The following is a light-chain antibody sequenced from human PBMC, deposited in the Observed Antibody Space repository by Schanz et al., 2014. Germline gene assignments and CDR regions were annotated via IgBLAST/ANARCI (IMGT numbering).Light chain of an antibody. CDR2: DAS. V-gene: IGKV3-15*01. J-gene: IGKJ1*01. CDR3: QQYNNWPPWT. CDR1: QSVSSN. Sequence: EIVMTQSPATLSVSPGERATLSCRASQSVSSNLAWYQQKPGQAPRLLIYDASHRADGIPDRFSGSGSGTEFTLTISSLQSADFAVYYCQQYNNWPPWTFGQGTKVEIK.